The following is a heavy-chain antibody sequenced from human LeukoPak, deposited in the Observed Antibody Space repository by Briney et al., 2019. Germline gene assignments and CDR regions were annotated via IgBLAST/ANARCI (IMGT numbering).Heavy chain of an antibody. Sequence: PSETLSLTCTVSGGSISSSTYYWGWIRQPPGKGLEWIGSIYYSGSTYNNPSLKSRVTISVDTSKNQFSLKLSSVTAADTAVYYCARHFLRGYSYGWFDYWGQGTLVTVSS. D-gene: IGHD5-18*01. CDR1: GGSISSSTYY. CDR2: IYYSGST. J-gene: IGHJ4*02. V-gene: IGHV4-39*01. CDR3: ARHFLRGYSYGWFDY.